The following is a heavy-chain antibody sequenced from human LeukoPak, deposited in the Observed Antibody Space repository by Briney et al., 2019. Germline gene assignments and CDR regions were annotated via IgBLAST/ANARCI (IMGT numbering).Heavy chain of an antibody. CDR3: AIYYDSSGYYPFW. D-gene: IGHD3-22*01. CDR2: ISAYNGNT. J-gene: IGHJ4*02. Sequence: GISXVXQAXXXXLXWXGWISAYNGNTNYAQKLQGRVTMTTDTSTSTAYMELRSLRSDDTAVYYCAIYYDSSGYYPFWWGQGTLVTVSS. V-gene: IGHV1-18*01. CDR1: G.